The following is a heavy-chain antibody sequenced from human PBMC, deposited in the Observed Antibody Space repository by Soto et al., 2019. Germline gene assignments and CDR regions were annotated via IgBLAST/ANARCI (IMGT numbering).Heavy chain of an antibody. Sequence: PSETLSLTCAVYGGSFSGYYWSWIRQPPGKGLEWIGEINHSGSTNYNPSLKSRVTISVGTSKNQFSLKLSSVTAADTAVYYCARGYRIAAAGINYYYGMDVWGQGTTVTVSS. V-gene: IGHV4-34*01. CDR1: GGSFSGYY. CDR3: ARGYRIAAAGINYYYGMDV. CDR2: INHSGST. D-gene: IGHD6-13*01. J-gene: IGHJ6*02.